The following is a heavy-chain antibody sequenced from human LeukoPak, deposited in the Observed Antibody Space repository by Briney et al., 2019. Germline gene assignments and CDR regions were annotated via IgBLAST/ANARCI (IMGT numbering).Heavy chain of an antibody. Sequence: GGSLRLSCAASGFTFSSYGMHWVRQAPGKGLEWVAVISYDGSNKYYADSVKGRFTISRDNSKNTLYLQMNSLRAEDTAVYYCARDRLAGRYDSSGEPHPFDYWGQGTLVTVSS. CDR3: ARDRLAGRYDSSGEPHPFDY. V-gene: IGHV3-30*19. CDR1: GFTFSSYG. CDR2: ISYDGSNK. D-gene: IGHD3-22*01. J-gene: IGHJ4*02.